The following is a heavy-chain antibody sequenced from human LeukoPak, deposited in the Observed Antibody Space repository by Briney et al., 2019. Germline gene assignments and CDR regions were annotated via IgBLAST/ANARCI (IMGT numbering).Heavy chain of an antibody. V-gene: IGHV4-59*12. CDR3: ARDRVVAGYYYGMDV. D-gene: IGHD2-15*01. Sequence: PSETLSLTCTVSGGSISSYYWSWIRQPPGKGLEWIGYIYHSGSTYYNLSLKSRVTISVDRSKNQFSLKLSSVTAADTAVYYCARDRVVAGYYYGMDVWGQGTTVTVSS. CDR1: GGSISSYY. J-gene: IGHJ6*02. CDR2: IYHSGST.